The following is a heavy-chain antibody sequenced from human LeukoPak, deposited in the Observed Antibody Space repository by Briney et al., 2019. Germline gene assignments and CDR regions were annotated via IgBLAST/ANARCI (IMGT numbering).Heavy chain of an antibody. CDR2: IFYSGST. V-gene: IGHV4-39*01. J-gene: IGHJ3*02. D-gene: IGHD5-12*01. CDR1: GGSLSSSCFY. CDR3: ARHSRSGYSDYESAFDI. Sequence: PETLSLTCPVSGGSLSSSCFYWDGIRQPPGKGLEWIRTIFYSGSTYYNPSLKSRITISVDTSKNQFSLKLSSVTAADTAVYYCARHSRSGYSDYESAFDIWGQGTMVIVSS.